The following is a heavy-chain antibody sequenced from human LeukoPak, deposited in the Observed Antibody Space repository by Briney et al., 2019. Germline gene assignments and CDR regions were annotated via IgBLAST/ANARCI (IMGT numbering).Heavy chain of an antibody. CDR2: IYYSGST. CDR1: GGSISSYY. V-gene: IGHV4-59*08. CDR3: ARGYWYFDL. J-gene: IGHJ2*01. Sequence: SETLSLTCTVSGGSISSYYWSWIRQPPGKGLEWIGYIYYSGSTNYNPSLKSRVTISVDTSKNQFSLKLSSVTAADTAVYYCARGYWYFDLWGRGTLVTVSS.